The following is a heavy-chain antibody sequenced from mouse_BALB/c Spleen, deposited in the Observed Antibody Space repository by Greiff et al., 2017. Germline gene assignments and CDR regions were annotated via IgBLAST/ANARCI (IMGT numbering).Heavy chain of an antibody. V-gene: IGHV1S56*01. J-gene: IGHJ3*01. CDR1: GYTFTSYY. Sequence: QVQLQQSGPELVKPGASVRISCKASGYTFTSYYIHWVKQRPGQGLEWIGWIYPGNVNTKYNEKFKGKATLTADKSSSTAYMQLSSLTSEDSAVYFCAREATMITTEPLFAYWGQGTLVTVSA. CDR2: IYPGNVNT. CDR3: AREATMITTEPLFAY. D-gene: IGHD2-4*01.